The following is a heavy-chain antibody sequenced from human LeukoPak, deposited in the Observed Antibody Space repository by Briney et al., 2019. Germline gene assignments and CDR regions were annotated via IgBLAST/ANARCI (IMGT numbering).Heavy chain of an antibody. Sequence: PSETLSLTCTVSGGSISSYYWSWIRQPPGKGLEWIGYIYYSGSTNYNPSLKSRVTISVETSKNQFSLKLSSVTAADTAVYFCAREDYYNSGGYYLDYWGQGTLVTVSS. V-gene: IGHV4-59*08. CDR3: AREDYYNSGGYYLDY. J-gene: IGHJ4*02. CDR1: GGSISSYY. D-gene: IGHD3-22*01. CDR2: IYYSGST.